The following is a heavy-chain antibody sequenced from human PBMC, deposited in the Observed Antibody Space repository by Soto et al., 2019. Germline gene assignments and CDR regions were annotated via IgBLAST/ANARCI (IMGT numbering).Heavy chain of an antibody. V-gene: IGHV3-30-3*01. J-gene: IGHJ6*02. Sequence: QVQLVDSGGDVVQPERSLRLSCRASGFIFSDYAIHWVRQAPGRGLEWVAVLIDDGYFQYYADSVKGRFTISSDKSNNTVYLHMSSLRVDDTAVYYCAREWGRSYYYGMDVWGQGTTVIVSS. CDR2: LIDDGYFQ. D-gene: IGHD3-10*01. CDR3: AREWGRSYYYGMDV. CDR1: GFIFSDYA.